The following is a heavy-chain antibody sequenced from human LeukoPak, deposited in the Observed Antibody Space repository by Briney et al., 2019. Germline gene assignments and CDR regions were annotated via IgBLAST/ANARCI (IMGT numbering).Heavy chain of an antibody. Sequence: GALRLSCAASGFTFSTYSTNWVRQAPGKGLEWLSYIRGSSNTIHYADSVKGRFTISRDNAKNSVYLQMNSLRVEDTAVYYCARVVTGSGSYLDYWGQGTLVTVSS. D-gene: IGHD3-10*01. CDR2: IRGSSNTI. V-gene: IGHV3-48*04. J-gene: IGHJ4*02. CDR1: GFTFSTYS. CDR3: ARVVTGSGSYLDY.